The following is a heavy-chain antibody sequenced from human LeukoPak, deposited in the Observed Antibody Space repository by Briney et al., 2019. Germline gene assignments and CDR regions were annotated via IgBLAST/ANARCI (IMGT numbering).Heavy chain of an antibody. CDR1: GYTYTGYY. Sequence: ASVKVSCKASGYTYTGYYMHWVRQAPGQGLEWMGWINPNSGGTNYAQKFQGKVTMTRDTSISTAYMELSRLRSDDTAVYYCARDHGLADFDYWGQGTLVTVSS. CDR3: ARDHGLADFDY. CDR2: INPNSGGT. V-gene: IGHV1-2*02. J-gene: IGHJ4*02. D-gene: IGHD3-22*01.